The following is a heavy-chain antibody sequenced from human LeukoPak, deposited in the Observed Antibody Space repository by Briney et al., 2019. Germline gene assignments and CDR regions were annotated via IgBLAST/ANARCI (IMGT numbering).Heavy chain of an antibody. V-gene: IGHV3-23*01. CDR1: GFTFSNYG. CDR2: ISGNGDNT. Sequence: GGSLRLSCAASGFTFSNYGMSWVRQAPGKGLEWVSGISGNGDNTYYADSVKGRSSISRDNSKNTLYLQMDSLRAEDTAVYHCAKTNGYYDYWGRGTLVAVSS. J-gene: IGHJ4*02. CDR3: AKTNGYYDY. D-gene: IGHD3-22*01.